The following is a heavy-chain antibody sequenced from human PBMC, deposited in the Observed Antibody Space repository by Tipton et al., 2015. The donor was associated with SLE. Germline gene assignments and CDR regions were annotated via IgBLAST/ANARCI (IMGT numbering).Heavy chain of an antibody. J-gene: IGHJ4*02. CDR2: ISYTGST. V-gene: IGHV4-59*08. Sequence: TLSLTCTVSGDSISNSFWSWIRQLPGGKLEWMGFISYTGSTYYSPSLKSQVTISIDTPKNQFSLNLRSVTVADTAVYYCARLKEILGAHFFDYWGQGALVTVSS. CDR3: ARLKEILGAHFFDY. D-gene: IGHD2/OR15-2a*01. CDR1: GDSISNSF.